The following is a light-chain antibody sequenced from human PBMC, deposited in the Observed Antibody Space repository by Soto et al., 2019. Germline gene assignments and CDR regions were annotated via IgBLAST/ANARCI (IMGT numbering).Light chain of an antibody. CDR1: QSVSSY. V-gene: IGKV3-11*01. CDR3: QQRGNWPRT. J-gene: IGKJ1*01. CDR2: DAS. Sequence: DIVLIKSPATLSLSPGERATLSCRASQSVSSYLAWYQQKLGQAPRLLIYDASKRATGIPARFSGSGSGTDFTLTISNLEPEDFAVYYCQQRGNWPRTFGQGTKVDIK.